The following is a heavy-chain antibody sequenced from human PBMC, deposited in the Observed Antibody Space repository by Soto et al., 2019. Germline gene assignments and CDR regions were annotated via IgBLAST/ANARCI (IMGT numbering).Heavy chain of an antibody. V-gene: IGHV4-4*02. CDR1: GGSIRTPDW. D-gene: IGHD5-12*01. J-gene: IGHJ5*01. CDR3: TTVTSVLGYEGASVGSCFDS. Sequence: SETLSLTCTVSGGSIRTPDWWSWVRQTPEKGLEWIGDIYHSGTPNYNPSLKSRVSMSVDKSNNQFSLKMYSVTAADTAVYYCTTVTSVLGYEGASVGSCFDSWGQGTMVTVSS. CDR2: IYHSGTP.